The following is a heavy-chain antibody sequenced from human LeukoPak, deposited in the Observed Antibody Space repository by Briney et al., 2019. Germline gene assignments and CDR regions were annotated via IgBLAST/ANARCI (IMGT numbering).Heavy chain of an antibody. V-gene: IGHV1-24*01. CDR1: GYTLTELS. CDR3: ATDKTAGSGSYYNLGY. D-gene: IGHD3-10*01. J-gene: IGHJ4*02. Sequence: GASVKVSCKVSGYTLTELSMHWVRQAPGKGLEWMGGFDPEDGETIYAQKFQGRVTMTEDTSTDTAYMELSSLRSEDTAVYYCATDKTAGSGSYYNLGYWGQGTLVTVSS. CDR2: FDPEDGET.